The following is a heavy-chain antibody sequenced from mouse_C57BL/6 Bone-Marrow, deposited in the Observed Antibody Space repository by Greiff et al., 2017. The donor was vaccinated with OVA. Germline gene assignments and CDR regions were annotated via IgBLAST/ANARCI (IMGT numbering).Heavy chain of an antibody. CDR2: ISSGGDYI. Sequence: EVKLMESGEGLVKPGGSLKLSCAASGFTFSSYAMSWVRQTPDKRLEWVAYISSGGDYIYYADTVKGRFTISRDNARNTLYLKMSSLKSEDTAMYYCASLLDAMDNWGQGTAVTVSS. J-gene: IGHJ4*01. CDR3: ASLLDAMDN. V-gene: IGHV5S21*01. D-gene: IGHD2-1*01. CDR1: GFTFSSYA.